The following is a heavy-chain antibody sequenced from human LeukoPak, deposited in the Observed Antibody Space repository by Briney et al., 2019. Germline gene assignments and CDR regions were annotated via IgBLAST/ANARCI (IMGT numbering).Heavy chain of an antibody. J-gene: IGHJ6*03. CDR3: ARQAGYYYYMDV. V-gene: IGHV1-69*06. D-gene: IGHD6-13*01. CDR1: GGTFSGYA. Sequence: VASVKVSCKASGGTFSGYAISWVRQAPGQGLEWMGGIIPIFGTANYAQKFQGRVTITADKSTSTAYMELSSLRSEDTAVYYCARQAGYYYYMDVWGKGTTVTVSS. CDR2: IIPIFGTA.